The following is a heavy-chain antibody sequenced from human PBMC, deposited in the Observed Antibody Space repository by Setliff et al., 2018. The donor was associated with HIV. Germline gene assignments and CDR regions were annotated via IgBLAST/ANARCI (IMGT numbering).Heavy chain of an antibody. CDR2: IYTSGSP. V-gene: IGHV4-61*09. CDR1: GGSVNSGNYH. Sequence: PSETLSLTCSVSGGSVNSGNYHWAWIRQPAGKGMEWIGHIYTSGSPHYKYSLTSRLTISLDTSRNQFSLKLTSVTAADSATYYCARWVYNSALSLDYWGQGTLVTVSS. D-gene: IGHD6-19*01. CDR3: ARWVYNSALSLDY. J-gene: IGHJ4*02.